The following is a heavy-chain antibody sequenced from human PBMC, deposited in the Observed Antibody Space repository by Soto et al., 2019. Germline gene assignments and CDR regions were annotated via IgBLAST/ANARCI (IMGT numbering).Heavy chain of an antibody. CDR1: GFTFTRSA. Sequence: ASVKVSCKASGFTFTRSAVQWVRQARGQRLEWIGWIVVGSGNTNYAQKFQERATITRDMSTSTAYMELSSLRSEDTAVYYCAAETYYDFWSGYPNFDYWGQGTLVTVSS. V-gene: IGHV1-58*01. CDR2: IVVGSGNT. CDR3: AAETYYDFWSGYPNFDY. J-gene: IGHJ4*02. D-gene: IGHD3-3*01.